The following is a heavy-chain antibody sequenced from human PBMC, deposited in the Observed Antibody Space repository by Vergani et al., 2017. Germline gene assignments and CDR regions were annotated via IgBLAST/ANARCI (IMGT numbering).Heavy chain of an antibody. CDR1: GGSISSGGYY. J-gene: IGHJ6*02. D-gene: IGHD3-3*01. V-gene: IGHV4-31*03. Sequence: QVQLQESGPGLVKPSQTLSLTCTVSGGSISSGGYYWSWIRQHPGKGLEWIGYIYYSGSPYYNPSLKSRVTISVDTSKNQFSLKLSSVTAADTAVYYCARDRSGEDYDFWSGYSRLTYGMDVWGQGTTVTVSS. CDR2: IYYSGSP. CDR3: ARDRSGEDYDFWSGYSRLTYGMDV.